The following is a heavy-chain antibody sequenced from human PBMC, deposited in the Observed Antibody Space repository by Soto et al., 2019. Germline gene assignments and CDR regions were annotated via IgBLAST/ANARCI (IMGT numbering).Heavy chain of an antibody. J-gene: IGHJ4*02. CDR3: ARVGGLYDRSGYYVEY. V-gene: IGHV4-30-4*01. Sequence: SETLSLTCTVSGGSISSGDYYWSWIRQPPGKGLEWIGYIYSSGSTYYNPSLKSRVTISVDTSKNQFSLRLNSVTAADTAVCYCARVGGLYDRSGYYVEYWGQGTLVTVSS. CDR1: GGSISSGDYY. CDR2: IYSSGST. D-gene: IGHD3-22*01.